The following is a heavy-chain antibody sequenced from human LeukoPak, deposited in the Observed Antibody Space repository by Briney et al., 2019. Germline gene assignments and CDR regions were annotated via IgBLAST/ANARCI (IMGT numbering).Heavy chain of an antibody. D-gene: IGHD3-10*01. CDR3: AKPYGSGSYYVPAFDI. J-gene: IGHJ3*02. CDR1: GFTFSSYA. V-gene: IGHV3-23*01. Sequence: QAGGSLRLSCAASGFTFSSYAMSWVRQAPVKVLEWVSAISGSGGSTYYADSVKGRFTISRNNSKNTLYLQMNSLRAEDTAVYYCAKPYGSGSYYVPAFDIWGQGTMVTVSS. CDR2: ISGSGGST.